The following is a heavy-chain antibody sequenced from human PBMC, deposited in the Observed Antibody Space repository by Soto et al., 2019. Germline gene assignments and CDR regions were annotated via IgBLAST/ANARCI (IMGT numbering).Heavy chain of an antibody. J-gene: IGHJ4*02. CDR2: ISFDGSNE. V-gene: IGHV3-30*18. D-gene: IGHD6-19*01. CDR1: GFTFSSFG. Sequence: QVQLVESGGGVVQPGNSLRLSCAASGFTFSSFGMHWVRQAPGKGLEWVAIISFDGSNEYYLDSVKGRFTISRDNSKNTLYLQMNSLRGEDTAVYYCAKDQPPDARSVAGRLDSWGQGTLVTVSS. CDR3: AKDQPPDARSVAGRLDS.